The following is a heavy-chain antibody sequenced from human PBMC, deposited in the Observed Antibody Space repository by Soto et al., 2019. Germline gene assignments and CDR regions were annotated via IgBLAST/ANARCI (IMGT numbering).Heavy chain of an antibody. CDR3: AKGFYGYYDILTGYYNPLDY. CDR1: GFTFSSYA. Sequence: GGSLRLSCAASGFTFSSYAMSWVRQAPGKGLEWVSAISGSGGSTYYADSVKGRFTISRDNSKNTLYLQMNSLRAEDTAVYYCAKGFYGYYDILTGYYNPLDYWGQGTPVTVSS. D-gene: IGHD3-9*01. CDR2: ISGSGGST. V-gene: IGHV3-23*01. J-gene: IGHJ4*02.